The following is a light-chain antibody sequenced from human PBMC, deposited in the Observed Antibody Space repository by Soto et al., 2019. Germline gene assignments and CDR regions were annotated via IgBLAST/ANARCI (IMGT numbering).Light chain of an antibody. CDR1: SSDVGGYNY. J-gene: IGLJ1*01. CDR3: SSYTTSSSYV. Sequence: QSALTQPSSVSGSPGQSITISCTGSSSDVGGYNYVSWYQQYPGKAPKLMIYEVGNRPSGVSNRFSGSKSGNTASLTISGLQAEDEADYYCSSYTTSSSYVFGTGTNLTVL. V-gene: IGLV2-14*01. CDR2: EVG.